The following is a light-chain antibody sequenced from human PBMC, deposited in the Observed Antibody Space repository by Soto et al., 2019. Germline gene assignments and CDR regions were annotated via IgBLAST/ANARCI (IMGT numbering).Light chain of an antibody. CDR3: QQTYSIPWT. CDR2: TAS. Sequence: DIQITQSPSSLSASVGDRVTLTFRASQSISSWLAWYQQKPGKAPKLLIYTASTLQTGVPSRFRGSGSGTDFTLTISSLQPEDFTTYYCQQTYSIPWTFGQGTKVDIK. CDR1: QSISSW. V-gene: IGKV1-39*01. J-gene: IGKJ1*01.